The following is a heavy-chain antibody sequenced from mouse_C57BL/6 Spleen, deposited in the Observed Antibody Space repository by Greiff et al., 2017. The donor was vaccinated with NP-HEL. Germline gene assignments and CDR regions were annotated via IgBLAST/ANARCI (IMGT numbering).Heavy chain of an antibody. Sequence: EVQLQQSGPVLVKPGASVKMSCKASGYTFTDYYMNWVKQSHGKSLEWIGVINPYNGGTSYNQKFKGKATLTVDKSSSTAYMELNSLTSEDSAVYYCASQGYGSSYPHAMDYWGQGTSVTVSS. D-gene: IGHD1-1*01. CDR3: ASQGYGSSYPHAMDY. J-gene: IGHJ4*01. CDR2: INPYNGGT. CDR1: GYTFTDYY. V-gene: IGHV1-19*01.